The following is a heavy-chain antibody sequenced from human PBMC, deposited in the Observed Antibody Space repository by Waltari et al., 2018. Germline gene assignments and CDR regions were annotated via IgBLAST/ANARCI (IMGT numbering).Heavy chain of an antibody. J-gene: IGHJ5*01. D-gene: IGHD2-21*02. V-gene: IGHV3-23*01. Sequence: EVQLLEFGGGLVQPGGSLRLSCAASGFTFSNYAMSWVRQAPGKGLEWVSGISGYSGSTYYADSVKGRFTISRDNSRNTLYLQMNSLRAEDTAVYFCAKDMSYCGGDCSPNWFDSWGQGTLVTVSS. CDR3: AKDMSYCGGDCSPNWFDS. CDR2: ISGYSGST. CDR1: GFTFSNYA.